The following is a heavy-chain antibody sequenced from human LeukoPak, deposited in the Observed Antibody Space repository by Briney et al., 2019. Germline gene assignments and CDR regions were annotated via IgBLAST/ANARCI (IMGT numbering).Heavy chain of an antibody. J-gene: IGHJ4*02. V-gene: IGHV3-30*02. CDR2: IQYDRTNE. D-gene: IGHD6-13*01. CDR1: AFTFSSYG. CDR3: ARVGTSSWYV. Sequence: QTGGSLRLSCAASAFTFSSYGMHWVRQAPGKGLEWVAYIQYDRTNEQYAHSVKGRFRISRDNSNNILYLQMNSLRAEDTAVYYCARVGTSSWYVWGQGTLVTVSS.